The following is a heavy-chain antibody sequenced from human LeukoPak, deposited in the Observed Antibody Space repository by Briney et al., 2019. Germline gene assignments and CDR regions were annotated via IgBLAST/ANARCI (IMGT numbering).Heavy chain of an antibody. CDR3: ARAGSAYYYYYMDV. J-gene: IGHJ6*03. Sequence: GGSLRLYCAASGFTFSSYWMSWVRQAPGKGLEWVANIKQDGSEKYYVDSVKGRFTISRDNAKNSLYPQMNSLRAEDTAVFYCARAGSAYYYYYMDVWGKGTTVTVSS. CDR1: GFTFSSYW. V-gene: IGHV3-7*01. D-gene: IGHD3-10*01. CDR2: IKQDGSEK.